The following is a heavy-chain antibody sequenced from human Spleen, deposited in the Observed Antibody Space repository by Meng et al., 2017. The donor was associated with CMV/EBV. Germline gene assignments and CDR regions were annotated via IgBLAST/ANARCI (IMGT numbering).Heavy chain of an antibody. Sequence: GGSLRLSCKGSGYTFTNFWILWVRQTPEKGLEWMGIIYPDDSHTMYNPSFQGLVTMSADKSISTAYLQWDNLKASDTAIYFCARPNTLGYSSNYGLDVWGQGTTVTVSS. D-gene: IGHD2-2*03. CDR1: GYTFTNFW. CDR3: ARPNTLGYSSNYGLDV. V-gene: IGHV5-51*01. J-gene: IGHJ6*02. CDR2: IYPDDSHT.